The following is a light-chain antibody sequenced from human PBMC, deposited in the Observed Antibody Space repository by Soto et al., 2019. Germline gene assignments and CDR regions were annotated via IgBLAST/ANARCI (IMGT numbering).Light chain of an antibody. J-gene: IGKJ4*01. Sequence: DIQMTQSPSSLSASVGDRVTITCRASQDINNYLAWYQQKPGKVPKLLIYGASTLQSGVPSRFSGSGSGTDFTLTISSLQPEDVATYYCQKYNSAPLTFGGGTKLEIK. V-gene: IGKV1-27*01. CDR2: GAS. CDR3: QKYNSAPLT. CDR1: QDINNY.